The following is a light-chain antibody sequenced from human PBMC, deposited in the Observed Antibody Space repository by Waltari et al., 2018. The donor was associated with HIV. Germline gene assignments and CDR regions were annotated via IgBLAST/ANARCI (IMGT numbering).Light chain of an antibody. CDR3: QQYYSTPNT. J-gene: IGKJ2*01. CDR1: KSVLYSSNNKNY. CDR2: WAS. Sequence: DIVMTQSPDSLAVSLGERATINCKSSKSVLYSSNNKNYLAWYQQKPGQPPNLLIYWASTRESGVPDRFSGSGSGTDFTLTISSLQAEDVAVYYCQQYYSTPNTFGQGTKLEIK. V-gene: IGKV4-1*01.